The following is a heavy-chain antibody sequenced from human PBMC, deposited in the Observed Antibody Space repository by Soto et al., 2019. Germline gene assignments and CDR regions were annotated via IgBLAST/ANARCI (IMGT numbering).Heavy chain of an antibody. CDR2: ISYDGSNK. V-gene: IGHV3-30-3*01. Sequence: GGSLRLSCAASGFTFSSYAMHWVRQAPGKGLEWVAVISYDGSNKYYADSVKGRFTISRDNSKNTLYLQMNSLRAEDTAVYYCARDRGSAYCGGDCYSDLDYWRQRTLVTVSP. J-gene: IGHJ4*02. CDR1: GFTFSSYA. D-gene: IGHD2-21*02. CDR3: ARDRGSAYCGGDCYSDLDY.